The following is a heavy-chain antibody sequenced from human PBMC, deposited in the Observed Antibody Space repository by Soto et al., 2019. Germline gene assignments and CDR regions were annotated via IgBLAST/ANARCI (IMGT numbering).Heavy chain of an antibody. CDR3: ARQRTSVVTQAYFDV. J-gene: IGHJ4*02. Sequence: PSETLSLTCTVTGDSINSRSYYWGWIRQPPGKGLEWIGSIYYSGRTYNNPSLRSRVSMSIDTSKDQFSLKLKSVTAADTALYFCARQRTSVVTQAYFDVWGPGPLVT. V-gene: IGHV4-39*01. CDR1: GDSINSRSYY. D-gene: IGHD2-21*02. CDR2: IYYSGRT.